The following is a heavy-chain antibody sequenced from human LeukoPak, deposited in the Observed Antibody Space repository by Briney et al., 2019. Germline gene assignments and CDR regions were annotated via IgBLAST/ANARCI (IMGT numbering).Heavy chain of an antibody. CDR1: GYTFSNYH. D-gene: IGHD5-24*01. V-gene: IGHV1-46*01. Sequence: GASVKVSCKASGYTFSNYHIHWVRQAPGQGIEWMGISNPRYGSTTYAQNFQGRVTMTRDMSTSTVYMELSSLRSEDTAVYYCAREEARDGSTGYYFDYWGQGTLLTVSS. CDR3: AREEARDGSTGYYFDY. J-gene: IGHJ4*02. CDR2: SNPRYGST.